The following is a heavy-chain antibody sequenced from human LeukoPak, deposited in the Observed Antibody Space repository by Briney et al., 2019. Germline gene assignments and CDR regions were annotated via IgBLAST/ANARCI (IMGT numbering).Heavy chain of an antibody. CDR3: TTGRYYDSSGPPH. D-gene: IGHD3-22*01. Sequence: GGSLRLSCAASGFTFSNAWMSWVRQAPGKGLEWVGRIKSKTDGGTADYAAPVKGRFTISRDDSKNTLWLQMNSLKTEDTAVYYCTTGRYYDSSGPPHWGQGTLVTVSS. CDR2: IKSKTDGGTA. J-gene: IGHJ4*02. CDR1: GFTFSNAW. V-gene: IGHV3-15*01.